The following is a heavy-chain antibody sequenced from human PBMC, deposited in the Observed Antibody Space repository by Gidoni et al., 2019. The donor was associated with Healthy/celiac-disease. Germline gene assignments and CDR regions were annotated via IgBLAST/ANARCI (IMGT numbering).Heavy chain of an antibody. V-gene: IGHV1-46*01. J-gene: IGHJ4*02. CDR1: GYTFTSYY. D-gene: IGHD6-13*01. Sequence: QVQLVQSGAEVKKPGASVKVSCKASGYTFTSYYMHWVRQAPGQGLEWMGIINPSGGSTSYAQKFQGRVTMTRDTSTSTVYMELSSLRSEDTAVYYCAREIAAALKKYYFDYWGQGTLVTVSS. CDR3: AREIAAALKKYYFDY. CDR2: INPSGGST.